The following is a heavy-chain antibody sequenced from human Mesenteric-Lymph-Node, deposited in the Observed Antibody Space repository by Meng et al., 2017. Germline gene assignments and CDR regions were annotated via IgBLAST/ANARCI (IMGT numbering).Heavy chain of an antibody. CDR3: ARISVGVAYAFDI. CDR2: IKPDGSEK. Sequence: GGSLRLSCAASGFTFSSYWMTWVHQAPGKGLEWVANIKPDGSEKYYVDSVKGRFTISRDNAKNSLNLQMNSLRVEDTAIYYCARISVGVAYAFDIWGQGTMVTVSS. D-gene: IGHD1-26*01. J-gene: IGHJ3*02. V-gene: IGHV3-7*01. CDR1: GFTFSSYW.